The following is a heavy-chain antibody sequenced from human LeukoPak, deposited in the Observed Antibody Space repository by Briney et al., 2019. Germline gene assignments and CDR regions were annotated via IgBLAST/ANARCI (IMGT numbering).Heavy chain of an antibody. Sequence: SVKVSCKASGGSFSSYAISWVRQAPGQGLEWMGRIIPILGIANYAQKFQGRVTITADKSTSTAYMELSSLRSEDTAVYYCAREDEYYYDSSGFSFDYWGQGTLVTVSS. V-gene: IGHV1-69*04. CDR2: IIPILGIA. CDR1: GGSFSSYA. CDR3: AREDEYYYDSSGFSFDY. J-gene: IGHJ4*02. D-gene: IGHD3-22*01.